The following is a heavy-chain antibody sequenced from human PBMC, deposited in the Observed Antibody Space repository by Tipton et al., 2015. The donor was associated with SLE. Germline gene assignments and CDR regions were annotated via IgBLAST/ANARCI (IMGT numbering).Heavy chain of an antibody. CDR2: IKQDGSEK. CDR1: GGSFSGYY. CDR3: ARDDSSGPRAFDI. V-gene: IGHV3-7*03. Sequence: LSLTCAVYGGSFSGYYWSWIRQPPGKGLEWVANIKQDGSEKYYVDSVKGRFTISRDNAKNSLYLQMNSLRAEDTAVYYCARDDSSGPRAFDIWGQGTMVTVSS. D-gene: IGHD3-22*01. J-gene: IGHJ3*02.